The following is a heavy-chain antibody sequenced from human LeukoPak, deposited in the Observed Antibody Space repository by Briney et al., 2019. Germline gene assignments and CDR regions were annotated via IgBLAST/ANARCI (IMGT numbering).Heavy chain of an antibody. D-gene: IGHD2-8*01. V-gene: IGHV1-18*01. Sequence: ASVKVSCKASGYTFTSYGISWVRQAPGQGLEWMGWISAYNANTNYAQKLQGRVTMTTDTSTSTAYMELRSLRSDDTAVYYCARNIVLMVYATDYYYGMDVWGQGTTVTVSS. J-gene: IGHJ6*02. CDR3: ARNIVLMVYATDYYYGMDV. CDR1: GYTFTSYG. CDR2: ISAYNANT.